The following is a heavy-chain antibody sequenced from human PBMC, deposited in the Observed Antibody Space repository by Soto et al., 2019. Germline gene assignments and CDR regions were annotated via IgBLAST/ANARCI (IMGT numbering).Heavy chain of an antibody. J-gene: IGHJ4*02. CDR2: INPNSGGT. V-gene: IGHV1-2*02. D-gene: IGHD3-9*01. CDR3: ARDPYYDILTGFVTKFDY. CDR1: GYTFTGYY. Sequence: ASVKVSCKASGYTFTGYYMHWVRQAPGQGLEWMGWINPNSGGTNYAQKFQGRVTMTRDTSISTAYMELSRLRSDDTAVYYCARDPYYDILTGFVTKFDYWGQGTLVTVSS.